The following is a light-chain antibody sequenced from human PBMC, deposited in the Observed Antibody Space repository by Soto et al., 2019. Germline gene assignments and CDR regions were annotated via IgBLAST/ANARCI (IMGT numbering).Light chain of an antibody. Sequence: QSVLTQPASVSGSPGQSITISCTGTSSDVGDYNYVSWYQQHPGEAPKLMIYDVSNRPSGVSNRFSGSKSGNTASLTISGLQAEDEADYYCSSYTSSNTGVFGTGTKLTVL. V-gene: IGLV2-14*01. J-gene: IGLJ1*01. CDR1: SSDVGDYNY. CDR2: DVS. CDR3: SSYTSSNTGV.